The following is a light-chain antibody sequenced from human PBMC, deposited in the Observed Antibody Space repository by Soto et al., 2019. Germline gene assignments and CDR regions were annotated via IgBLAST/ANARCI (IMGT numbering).Light chain of an antibody. CDR1: NSDVGSYNF. CDR3: YSYTASDIWV. Sequence: QSVLTQPRSVSGSPGQSVTISCTGTNSDVGSYNFVSWYQQLPGKAPKLLISAVSQRPSGVPDRFSGSKSGNTASLTISGLQADDESDYFCYSYTASDIWVFGGGTKLTVL. V-gene: IGLV2-11*01. J-gene: IGLJ3*02. CDR2: AVS.